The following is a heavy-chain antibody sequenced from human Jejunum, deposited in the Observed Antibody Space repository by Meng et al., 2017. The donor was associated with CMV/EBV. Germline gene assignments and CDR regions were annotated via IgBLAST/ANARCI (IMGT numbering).Heavy chain of an antibody. CDR1: YTFSNFG. Sequence: YTFSNFGFSWVRQAPGQGPEWMAWINANNGHANYAQKFQGRVTVTTDTSTSTAYMELRSLTSDDTAVYYCARDLCSGGTCYTGSDFWGQGTLVTVSS. J-gene: IGHJ4*02. V-gene: IGHV1-18*04. CDR3: ARDLCSGGTCYTGSDF. D-gene: IGHD2-15*01. CDR2: INANNGHA.